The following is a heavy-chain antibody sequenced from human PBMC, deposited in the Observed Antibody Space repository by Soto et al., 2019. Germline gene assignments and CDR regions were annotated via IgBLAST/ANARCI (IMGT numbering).Heavy chain of an antibody. V-gene: IGHV4-39*01. CDR1: GASITSTTYF. CDR3: AKNLPRTGRFDY. Sequence: SETLSLTCSLSGASITSTTYFWAWIRQPPGKGLEWAGSIYYSGKTHYNPSLKSRTTISVDRSRNQFSLQVSSVTAADTAVYYCAKNLPRTGRFDYWGQGTVVTVSS. J-gene: IGHJ4*02. CDR2: IYYSGKT.